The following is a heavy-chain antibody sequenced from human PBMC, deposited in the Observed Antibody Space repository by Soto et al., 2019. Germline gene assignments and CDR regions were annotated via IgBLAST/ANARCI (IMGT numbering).Heavy chain of an antibody. J-gene: IGHJ6*02. D-gene: IGHD6-6*01. CDR1: GFTFSSYA. V-gene: IGHV3-30-3*01. CDR3: ARDWYSSSSVGFGGGYYYGMDV. Sequence: QVQLVESGGGVVQPGRSLRLSCAASGFTFSSYAMNWVRQAPGKGLEWVAVISYDGSNKYYADSVKGRFTISRDNSKNTLYLQMNSLRAEDTAVYYCARDWYSSSSVGFGGGYYYGMDVWGQGTTVTVSS. CDR2: ISYDGSNK.